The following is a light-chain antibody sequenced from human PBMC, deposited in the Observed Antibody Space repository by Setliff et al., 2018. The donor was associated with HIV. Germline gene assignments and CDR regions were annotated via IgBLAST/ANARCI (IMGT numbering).Light chain of an antibody. Sequence: QSVLTQPASVSGSPGQSITISCTGSSSDIGTYNYVSWYQQHPGKAPKLMIYDVTKRPSGVSNRFSGSKSGNTASLTIFGIQAEDEAHYYCSSFTSPTTLGVFGAGTK. V-gene: IGLV2-14*01. CDR2: DVT. CDR3: SSFTSPTTLGV. CDR1: SSDIGTYNY. J-gene: IGLJ3*02.